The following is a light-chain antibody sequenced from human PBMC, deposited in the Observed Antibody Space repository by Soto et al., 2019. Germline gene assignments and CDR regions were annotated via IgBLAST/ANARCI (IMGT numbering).Light chain of an antibody. CDR3: QQYNSYSWT. V-gene: IGKV1-5*03. CDR1: QSISSW. CDR2: KAS. Sequence: DIETTQSPSTLSASVGDRVTITCRASQSISSWLAWYQQKPGKAPKLLIYKASSLESGVPSRFSGSGSGTEFTLTISSLQPDDFATYYCQQYNSYSWTFGQGTK. J-gene: IGKJ1*01.